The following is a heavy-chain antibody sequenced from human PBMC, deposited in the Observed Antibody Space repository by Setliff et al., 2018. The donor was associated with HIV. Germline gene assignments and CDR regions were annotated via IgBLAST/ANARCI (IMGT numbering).Heavy chain of an antibody. CDR1: GGSIRNGLYY. CDR3: ARGPSGRAPALARAPHYYGLDL. Sequence: PSETLSLTCTVSGGSIRNGLYYWHWIRQPPGKGLEWIGSVYYSGSTYYKPSLKSRVTISVDTSKNQFSLRLSSVTAADRAVYYCARGPSGRAPALARAPHYYGLDLWGPGTTVTVSS. D-gene: IGHD2-2*01. CDR2: VYYSGST. J-gene: IGHJ6*01. V-gene: IGHV4-39*07.